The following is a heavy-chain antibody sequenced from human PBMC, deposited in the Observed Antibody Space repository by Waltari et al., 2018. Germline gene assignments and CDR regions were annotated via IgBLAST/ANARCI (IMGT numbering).Heavy chain of an antibody. D-gene: IGHD1-26*01. Sequence: QVQLVQSGAEVKKPGASVKVSCKASGYTFTGYYMHWVRQAPGQGLEWMVWINPNSGDTNYAQNFQGRVTITADTSTDTAYMELSSLRSEDTAVDYWATVPVVGATEDYWGQGTLVTVSS. CDR3: ATVPVVGATEDY. V-gene: IGHV1-2*02. CDR2: INPNSGDT. CDR1: GYTFTGYY. J-gene: IGHJ4*02.